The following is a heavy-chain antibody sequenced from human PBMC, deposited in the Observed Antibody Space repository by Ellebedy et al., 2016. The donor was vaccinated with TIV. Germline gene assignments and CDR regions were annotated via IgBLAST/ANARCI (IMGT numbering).Heavy chain of an antibody. CDR2: ISGSGGST. D-gene: IGHD3-16*01. V-gene: IGHV3-23*01. CDR1: GFTFSDYY. J-gene: IGHJ4*02. Sequence: GESLKISCAASGFTFSDYYMSWIRQAPGKGLEWVSAISGSGGSTYYADSVKGRFTISRDNSKNTLYLQMNSLRAEDTALYYCAKDKRMITFGGVIDYWGQGTLVTVSS. CDR3: AKDKRMITFGGVIDY.